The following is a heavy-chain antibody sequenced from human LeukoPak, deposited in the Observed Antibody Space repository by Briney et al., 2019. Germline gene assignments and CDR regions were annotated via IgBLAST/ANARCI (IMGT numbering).Heavy chain of an antibody. CDR3: ESRTSGSYYIPVDY. V-gene: IGHV1-2*02. CDR1: GYTFTSYD. Sequence: ASVKVSCKASGYTFTSYDINWVRQATGQGLEWMGWINPNSGGTNYAQKFQGRVTMTRDTSISTAYMELSRLRSDDTAVYYCESRTSGSYYIPVDYWGQGTLVTVSS. D-gene: IGHD3-10*01. J-gene: IGHJ4*02. CDR2: INPNSGGT.